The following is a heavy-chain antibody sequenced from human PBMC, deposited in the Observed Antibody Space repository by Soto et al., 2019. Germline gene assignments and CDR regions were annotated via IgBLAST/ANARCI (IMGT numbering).Heavy chain of an antibody. CDR1: SGFSSSDW. CDR3: ARLLDISLDP. J-gene: IGHJ5*02. Sequence: SETLSLTCAVSSGFSSSDWWSWVRQPPGKGLEWIGEISHSGYTNYNPSLKSRVTISLDKSNNQFSLKVNSVTAADTAVYYCARLLDISLDPWGQGTLVTVS. V-gene: IGHV4-4*02. D-gene: IGHD3-9*01. CDR2: ISHSGYT.